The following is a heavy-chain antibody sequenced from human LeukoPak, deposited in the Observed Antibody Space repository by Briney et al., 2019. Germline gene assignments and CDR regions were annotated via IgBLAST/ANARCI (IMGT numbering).Heavy chain of an antibody. V-gene: IGHV1-8*03. Sequence: ASVKVSCKASGYTFTTYEINWVRQATGQGLEWMGWMNPNSGNTGYAQKFQGRVTITRNTSISTAYMELSSLRSEDTAVYYCARWVRAHDVSDIWGQGTMVTVSS. J-gene: IGHJ3*02. CDR1: GYTFTTYE. CDR2: MNPNSGNT. D-gene: IGHD3-10*01. CDR3: ARWVRAHDVSDI.